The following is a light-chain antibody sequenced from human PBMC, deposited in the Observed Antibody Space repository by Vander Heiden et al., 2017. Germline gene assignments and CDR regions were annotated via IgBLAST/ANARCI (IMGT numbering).Light chain of an antibody. CDR1: QRFRNS. CDR2: DGS. Sequence: IVLTQTPGTLSLSPGERATLSCRASQRFRNSLAWYQQKPGQSPRLLIYDGSTRATGIPARFSASGSGTDFTLTISSLEPEDFAVYYCHHRDSWPTFGQGTKLEIK. CDR3: HHRDSWPT. V-gene: IGKV3-11*01. J-gene: IGKJ2*01.